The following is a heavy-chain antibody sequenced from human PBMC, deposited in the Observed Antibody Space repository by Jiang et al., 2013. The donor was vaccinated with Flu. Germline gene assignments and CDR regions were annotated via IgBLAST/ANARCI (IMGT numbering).Heavy chain of an antibody. CDR1: GGSISSSNW. CDR3: AGGIIVGATRGGHGFDY. Sequence: GSGLVKPSGTLSLTCAVSGGSISSSNWWSWVRQPPGKGLEWIGEIYHSGSTNYNPSLKSRVTISVDKSKNQFSLKLSSVTAADTAVYYCAGGIIVGATRGGHGFDYWGPGNPGHRLL. CDR2: IYHSGST. D-gene: IGHD1-26*01. V-gene: IGHV4-4*02. J-gene: IGHJ4*02.